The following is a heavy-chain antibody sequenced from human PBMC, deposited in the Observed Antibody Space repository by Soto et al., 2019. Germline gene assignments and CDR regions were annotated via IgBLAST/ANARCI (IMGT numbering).Heavy chain of an antibody. D-gene: IGHD2-15*01. CDR2: ISSSFSYI. CDR1: GFTFSSYS. J-gene: IGHJ4*02. Sequence: EVQLVASGGGLVKPGGSLRLSCAASGFTFSSYSMYWVRQAPGKGLEWVSSISSSFSYIYYADSVKGRFTISRDNAKNSLYLQMNSLRAEDTAVYYCARDGSDGYHFYHWGQGTLVTVSS. V-gene: IGHV3-21*01. CDR3: ARDGSDGYHFYH.